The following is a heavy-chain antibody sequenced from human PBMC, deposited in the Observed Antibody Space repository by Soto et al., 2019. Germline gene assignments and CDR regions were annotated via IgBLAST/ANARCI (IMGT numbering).Heavy chain of an antibody. CDR3: ARDRPHVTVVPGVDQPMFDF. CDR2: INSDGSSI. CDR1: GFTFSRHW. V-gene: IGHV3-74*03. D-gene: IGHD2-2*01. J-gene: IGHJ4*02. Sequence: VGSLRLSCAASGFTFSRHWMHWVRQAPGKGLVWLSRINSDGSSIAYADSVKGRFTISRDNAKNTLYLQMNSLGAEETAVYFCARDRPHVTVVPGVDQPMFDFWGQGTPVTVSS.